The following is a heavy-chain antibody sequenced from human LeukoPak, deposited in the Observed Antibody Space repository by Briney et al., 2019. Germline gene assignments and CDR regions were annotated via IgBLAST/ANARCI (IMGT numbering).Heavy chain of an antibody. Sequence: ASVKVSCKASGYTFTNYDINWVRQAAGQGLQWMGWMNPNSGNTGYPQRSQGRVTMTRDTSINTAYMELSSLRSEDTAVYYCVRGQSGFKFDPWGRGTLVTVSS. D-gene: IGHD5-12*01. CDR1: GYTFTNYD. CDR2: MNPNSGNT. CDR3: VRGQSGFKFDP. J-gene: IGHJ5*02. V-gene: IGHV1-8*01.